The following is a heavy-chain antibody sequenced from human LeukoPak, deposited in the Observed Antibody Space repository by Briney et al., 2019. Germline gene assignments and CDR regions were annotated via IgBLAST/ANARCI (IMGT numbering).Heavy chain of an antibody. Sequence: PGGSLRLSCAASGFTFSSYAMSWVRQAPGKGLEWVSTISGDGGSTYYADSVKGRFTISRDNSKNTLYLQMNSLRAEDTAIYYCARVEQQLFDYWGQGTLVTVSS. V-gene: IGHV3-23*01. CDR2: ISGDGGST. CDR3: ARVEQQLFDY. CDR1: GFTFSSYA. J-gene: IGHJ4*02. D-gene: IGHD6-13*01.